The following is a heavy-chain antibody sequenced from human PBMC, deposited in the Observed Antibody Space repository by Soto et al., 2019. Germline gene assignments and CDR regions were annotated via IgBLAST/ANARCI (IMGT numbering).Heavy chain of an antibody. Sequence: EVQLVESGGGLVQPGGSLKVSCAASGFTFSDSTIHWVRQASGKGLEWVGRIRSEVYSYATVCAASVKDRFTISRDDSKNTAYLQMNSLNIEDTAVYYCSRCSGSYWMDVWGQWTTVTVSS. V-gene: IGHV3-73*02. CDR2: IRSEVYSYAT. CDR1: GFTFSDST. D-gene: IGHD3-10*02. CDR3: SRCSGSYWMDV. J-gene: IGHJ6*02.